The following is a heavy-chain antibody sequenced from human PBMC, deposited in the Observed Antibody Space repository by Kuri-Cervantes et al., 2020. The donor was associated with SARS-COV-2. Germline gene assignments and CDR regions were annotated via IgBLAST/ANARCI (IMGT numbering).Heavy chain of an antibody. CDR2: IYHSGST. Sequence: SETLSLTCTVSGGSISSYYWSWIRQPPGKGLEWIGSIYHSGSTYYNPSLKSRVTISVDTSKNQFSLKLSSVTAADTAVYYCAKSASSGYYHIDYWGQGTLVTVSS. V-gene: IGHV4-59*04. D-gene: IGHD3-22*01. CDR3: AKSASSGYYHIDY. CDR1: GGSISSYY. J-gene: IGHJ4*02.